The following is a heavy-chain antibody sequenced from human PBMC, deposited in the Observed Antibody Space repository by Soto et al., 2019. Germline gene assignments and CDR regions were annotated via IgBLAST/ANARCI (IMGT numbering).Heavy chain of an antibody. V-gene: IGHV5-10-1*01. CDR3: ATMRRDYYDSSGYPYYFDY. D-gene: IGHD3-22*01. CDR1: GYSFTSYW. CDR2: IDPSDSYT. J-gene: IGHJ4*02. Sequence: SGESLKISCKGSGYSFTSYWISWVRQMPGKGLEWMGRIDPSDSYTNYSPSFQGHVTISADKSISTAYLQWSSLKASDTAMYYCATMRRDYYDSSGYPYYFDYWGQGTLVTVSS.